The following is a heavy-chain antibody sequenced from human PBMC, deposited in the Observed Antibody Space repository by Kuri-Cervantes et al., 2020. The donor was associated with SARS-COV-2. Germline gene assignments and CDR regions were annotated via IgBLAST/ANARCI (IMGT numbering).Heavy chain of an antibody. CDR2: INPDGSYT. V-gene: IGHV3-74*01. CDR1: GFTFSTYA. Sequence: GGSLRLSCAASGFTFSTYAMTWVRQAPGKGLVWVSRINPDGSYTNNADSVKGRFTLSRGNAKNMLFLQMNSLRAEDTAVYYCVRDGDHWNFDYWGQGTLVTVSS. D-gene: IGHD1-1*01. CDR3: VRDGDHWNFDY. J-gene: IGHJ4*02.